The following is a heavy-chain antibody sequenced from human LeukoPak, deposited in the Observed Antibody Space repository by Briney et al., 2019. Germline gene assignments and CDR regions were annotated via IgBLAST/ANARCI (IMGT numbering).Heavy chain of an antibody. J-gene: IGHJ3*02. CDR2: FDPEDGET. D-gene: IGHD1-26*01. V-gene: IGHV1-24*01. Sequence: GASVKVSCKVSAYTLTELSLHWVRQAPGKGLEWMGGFDPEDGETIYAQKFQGRVTMTEDTSTDTAYMELSSLRSEDTAVYYCATVILIGGSYLDAFDIWGQGTMVTVSS. CDR3: ATVILIGGSYLDAFDI. CDR1: AYTLTELS.